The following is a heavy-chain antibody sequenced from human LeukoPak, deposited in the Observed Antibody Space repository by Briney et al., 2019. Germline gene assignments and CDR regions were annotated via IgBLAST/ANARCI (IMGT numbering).Heavy chain of an antibody. V-gene: IGHV4-39*01. D-gene: IGHD3-16*01. Sequence: PSETLSLTCTVSGGSISSSSYYWGWIRQPPGKGLEWIGSIYYSGSTYCNPSLKSRVAISVDTSKSQFSLKLSSVTAADTAVYYCSLGDSLYYFDYWGQGTLVTVSS. CDR2: IYYSGST. J-gene: IGHJ4*02. CDR3: SLGDSLYYFDY. CDR1: GGSISSSSYY.